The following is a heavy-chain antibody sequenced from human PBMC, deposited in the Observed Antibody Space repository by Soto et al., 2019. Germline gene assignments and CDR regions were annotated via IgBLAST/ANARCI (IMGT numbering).Heavy chain of an antibody. Sequence: PGGTLRLSCSTSGFTFSSYGIHWVRQAPGRGLEWMALIWYDGTNKYYSDSVKGRFFISRDNSKNMVFLEMKTLRVDDTAVYYCARDSDVQVATRPTQRSTDVSG. CDR3: ARDSDVQVATRPTQRSTDV. V-gene: IGHV3-33*01. CDR2: IWYDGTNK. D-gene: IGHD2-15*01. J-gene: IGHJ6*02. CDR1: GFTFSSYG.